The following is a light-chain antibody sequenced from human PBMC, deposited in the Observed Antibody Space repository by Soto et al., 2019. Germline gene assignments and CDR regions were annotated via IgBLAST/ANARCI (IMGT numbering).Light chain of an antibody. CDR3: MQALHSPL. V-gene: IGKV2-28*01. CDR2: LGS. CDR1: QSLLHSNGYNY. Sequence: DIVMTQSPLSLPVTPGEPASISCRSSQSLLHSNGYNYLDWYLQKPGQSPQLLIYLGSNRASGVPDRFGGSGSGTDFPVKIRRVEAEDVEGYYCMQALHSPLLGQGTKLHLK. J-gene: IGKJ2*01.